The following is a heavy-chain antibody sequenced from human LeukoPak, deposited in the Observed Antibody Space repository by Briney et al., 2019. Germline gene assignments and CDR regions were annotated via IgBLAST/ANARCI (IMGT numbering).Heavy chain of an antibody. J-gene: IGHJ6*02. CDR2: ISSSGSNI. D-gene: IGHD1-26*01. CDR1: GFTFSNYE. Sequence: GGSLRLSCEASGFTFSNYEMNWVRQAPGKGLEWVSHISSSGSNIYYADSAEGRFTISRDNAKNSLYLQMNSLRAEDTALYYCAREGGTGSRRNYYYYYGMDVWGQGTTVTVSS. CDR3: AREGGTGSRRNYYYYYGMDV. V-gene: IGHV3-48*03.